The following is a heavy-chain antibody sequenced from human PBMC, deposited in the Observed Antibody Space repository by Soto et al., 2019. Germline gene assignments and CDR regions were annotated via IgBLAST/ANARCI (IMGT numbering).Heavy chain of an antibody. CDR2: IIPILGIA. V-gene: IGHV1-69*04. J-gene: IGHJ5*02. CDR1: GGTFSSYT. CDR3: ARDRQQPKTGPRYNWFDP. D-gene: IGHD6-13*01. Sequence: SVKVSCKASGGTFSSYTISWVRQAPGQGLEWMGRIIPILGIANYAQKFQGRVTITADKSTSTAYMELSSLRSEDTAVYYCARDRQQPKTGPRYNWFDPWGQGTLVTVSS.